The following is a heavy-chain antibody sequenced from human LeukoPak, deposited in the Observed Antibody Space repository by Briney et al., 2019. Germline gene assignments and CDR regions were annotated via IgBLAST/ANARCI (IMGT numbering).Heavy chain of an antibody. V-gene: IGHV3-7*04. Sequence: GGSLRLSCAASGFTFRSYRMNWVRQAPGKGLEWVASIKQGESERYYVDSMNGRFTISRDNAKNSLYLQMNSLRAEDTAVYYCARGDNSAFDIWGQGTMVTVSS. CDR2: IKQGESER. CDR3: ARGDNSAFDI. CDR1: GFTFRSYR. D-gene: IGHD3-22*01. J-gene: IGHJ3*02.